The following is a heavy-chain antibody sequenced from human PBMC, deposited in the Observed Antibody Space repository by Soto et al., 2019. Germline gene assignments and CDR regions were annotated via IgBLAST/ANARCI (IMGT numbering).Heavy chain of an antibody. D-gene: IGHD1-26*01. V-gene: IGHV1-18*01. CDR3: ARDAAVGLFDY. Sequence: EASVKVSCKASGYTFTSYGLSWVRQAPGQGLEWMGWISAYTGNTNYAQKLQGRVTMTTDTSTSTAYMELRSLRSDDTAVYYCARDAAVGLFDYWGQGTLVTVSS. CDR2: ISAYTGNT. J-gene: IGHJ4*02. CDR1: GYTFTSYG.